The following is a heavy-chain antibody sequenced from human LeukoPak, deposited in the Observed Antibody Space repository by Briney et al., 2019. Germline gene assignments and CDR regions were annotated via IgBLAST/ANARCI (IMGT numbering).Heavy chain of an antibody. CDR2: IKQDGSEK. V-gene: IGHV3-7*03. CDR3: AKGHSPFDY. CDR1: GFTFSSYW. D-gene: IGHD2-21*01. Sequence: GGSLRLSCAASGFTFSSYWMSWVRQAPGKGLEWVANIKQDGSEKYYVDSVKGRFTISRDNSKNTLYLQMNSLRAEDTAVYYCAKGHSPFDYWGQGTLVTVSS. J-gene: IGHJ4*02.